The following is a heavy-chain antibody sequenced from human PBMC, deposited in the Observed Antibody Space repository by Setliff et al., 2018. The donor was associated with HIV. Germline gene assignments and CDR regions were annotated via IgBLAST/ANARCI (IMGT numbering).Heavy chain of an antibody. J-gene: IGHJ4*02. Sequence: PSETLSLTCTVSGGSVSSGSYYWSGIRQPPGKGLEWIGSTHHSGSTYYNPSLNSRVTISVDTSKNHFSLKLRSVTAADTAVYYCARHLLRGYIYIVFDYWGQGTLVTVSS. CDR1: GGSVSSGSYY. CDR3: ARHLLRGYIYIVFDY. D-gene: IGHD5-18*01. V-gene: IGHV4-39*01. CDR2: THHSGST.